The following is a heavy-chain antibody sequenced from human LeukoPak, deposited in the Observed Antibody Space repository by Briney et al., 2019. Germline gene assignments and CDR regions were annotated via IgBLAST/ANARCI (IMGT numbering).Heavy chain of an antibody. V-gene: IGHV3-21*01. J-gene: IGHJ4*02. CDR2: ISSSSSYI. CDR3: ARDGDTAIGFDY. CDR1: GFTFSSYS. D-gene: IGHD5-18*01. Sequence: PGGSLRLSCAASGFTFSSYSMNWVRQAPGKGLEWVSSISSSSSYIYYADSVKGRFTISRDNAKNSLYLQMNSLRAEDTAVYYCARDGDTAIGFDYWGQGTLVTVSS.